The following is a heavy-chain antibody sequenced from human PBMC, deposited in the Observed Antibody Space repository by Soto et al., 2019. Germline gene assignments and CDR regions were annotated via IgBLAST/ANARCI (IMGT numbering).Heavy chain of an antibody. V-gene: IGHV3-30*18. Sequence: GGSLRLSCAASGFTFSSYGMHWVRQAPGKGLEWVAVISDDGSNKYYADSLKGRFTISRDNSKNTLYLQMNGLRAEDTSLYYCAKEWVYDTSGWSFDYWGQGTLVTVSS. CDR3: AKEWVYDTSGWSFDY. D-gene: IGHD3-22*01. CDR2: ISDDGSNK. CDR1: GFTFSSYG. J-gene: IGHJ4*02.